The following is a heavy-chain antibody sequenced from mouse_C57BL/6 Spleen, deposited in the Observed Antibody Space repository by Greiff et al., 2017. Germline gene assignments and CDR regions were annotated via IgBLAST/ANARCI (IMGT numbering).Heavy chain of an antibody. Sequence: VQLQQSGAELVRPGASVKLSCTASGFNIKDYYMHWVKQRPEQGLEWIGRIDPEDGDTEYAPKFQGKATMTADPSSNTAYLQLSSLTSEYTAVYYCTRLYYDNSYWYFDVWGTGTTVTVSS. CDR2: IDPEDGDT. J-gene: IGHJ1*03. CDR3: TRLYYDNSYWYFDV. D-gene: IGHD2-1*01. V-gene: IGHV14-1*01. CDR1: GFNIKDYY.